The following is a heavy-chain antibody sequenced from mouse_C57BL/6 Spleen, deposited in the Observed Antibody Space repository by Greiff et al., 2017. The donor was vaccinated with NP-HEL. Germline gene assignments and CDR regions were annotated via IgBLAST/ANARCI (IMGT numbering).Heavy chain of an antibody. J-gene: IGHJ2*01. V-gene: IGHV1-81*01. Sequence: VQLQQSGAELARPGASVKLSCKASGYTFTSYGISWVKQRTGQGLEWIGEIYPRSGNTYYNEKFKGKATLTADKSSSTAYMELRSLTSEDSAVYFCASFITTVVATQYYCDYWGQGTTLTVSS. CDR3: ASFITTVVATQYYCDY. CDR1: GYTFTSYG. D-gene: IGHD1-1*01. CDR2: IYPRSGNT.